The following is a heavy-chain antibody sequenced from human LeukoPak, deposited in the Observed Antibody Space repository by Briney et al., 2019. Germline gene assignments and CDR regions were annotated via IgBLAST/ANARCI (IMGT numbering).Heavy chain of an antibody. J-gene: IGHJ5*02. Sequence: SETLSLTCTVSGYSISSGYYWGWIRQPPGKGLEWIGSIYHSGRTYYNPSLKSRVTISVDTSKNQFSLKLSSVTAADTAVYYCARIKGIRHNWFDPWGQGTLVTVSS. V-gene: IGHV4-38-2*02. CDR1: GYSISSGYY. CDR2: IYHSGRT. CDR3: ARIKGIRHNWFDP.